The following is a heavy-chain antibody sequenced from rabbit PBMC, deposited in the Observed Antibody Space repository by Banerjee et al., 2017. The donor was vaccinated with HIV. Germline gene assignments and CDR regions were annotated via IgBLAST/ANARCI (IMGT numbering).Heavy chain of an antibody. V-gene: IGHV1S40*01. CDR2: IGVGSGST. D-gene: IGHD2-1*01. CDR3: ARATNDGGPFYFNL. Sequence: QSLEESGGDLVKPGASLTLTCTASGFSFSSGYYMCWVRQAPGKGLEWIACIGVGSGSTNYASWAKGRFTVSKTSSTTVTLQMPSLTAADTATYFCARATNDGGPFYFNLWGPGTLVTVS. CDR1: GFSFSSGYY. J-gene: IGHJ4*01.